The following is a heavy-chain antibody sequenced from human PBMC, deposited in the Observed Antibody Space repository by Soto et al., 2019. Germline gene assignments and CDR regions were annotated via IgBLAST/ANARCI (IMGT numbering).Heavy chain of an antibody. CDR3: ARQWGPKYYFDY. CDR2: IYWDDDK. J-gene: IGHJ4*02. Sequence: QITLKESGPPLVKPTQTLTLTCTFSGFALSTSGVGVGWIRQPPGKALEWLTLIYWDDDKRNSPSLKSRLTITKDTSKNQVVLTMTNMDPVETATYYCARQWGPKYYFDYWGQGTLVTVSS. CDR1: GFALSTSGVG. V-gene: IGHV2-5*02. D-gene: IGHD1-26*01.